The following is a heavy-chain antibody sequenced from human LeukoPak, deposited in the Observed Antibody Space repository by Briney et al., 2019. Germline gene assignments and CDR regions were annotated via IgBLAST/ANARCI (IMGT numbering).Heavy chain of an antibody. CDR2: ISSSSSTI. Sequence: GGSLRLSCAASGFTFSSYSMNWVRQAPGKGLEWVSYISSSSSTIYYADSVKGRFTISRDNAKNSLYLQMNSLRDEDTAVCYCAATNGITMIVVAVAFDIWGQGTMVTVSS. CDR1: GFTFSSYS. V-gene: IGHV3-48*02. D-gene: IGHD3-22*01. J-gene: IGHJ3*02. CDR3: AATNGITMIVVAVAFDI.